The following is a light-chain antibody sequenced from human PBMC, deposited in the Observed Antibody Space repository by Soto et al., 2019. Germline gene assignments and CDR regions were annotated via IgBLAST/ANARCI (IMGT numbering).Light chain of an antibody. CDR3: QQYSNSPGT. J-gene: IGKJ2*01. CDR1: QSITSSY. V-gene: IGKV3-20*01. CDR2: DAS. Sequence: EIVLTQSPGTLSLSPGERATLSCRASQSITSSYLAWYQQKPGQAPRLLIYDASRRATGIPDRFSGSGSGTDLTLTISRMEPEDFAVFYCQQYSNSPGTFGQGTKLEIK.